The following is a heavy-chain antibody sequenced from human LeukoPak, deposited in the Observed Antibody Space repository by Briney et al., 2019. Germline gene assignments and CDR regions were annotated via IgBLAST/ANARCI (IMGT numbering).Heavy chain of an antibody. CDR1: GFTFSSYW. J-gene: IGHJ4*02. Sequence: GGSLRLSCAASGFTFSSYWMSWVRQAPGKGLEWVANIKQDGSEQYYVDSVRGRFTVSRDNSKNTVSLQMNSLGTEDTAAYYCARGRDSGSFIIDYWGQGTLVTVSS. V-gene: IGHV3-7*04. CDR2: IKQDGSEQ. D-gene: IGHD3-10*01. CDR3: ARGRDSGSFIIDY.